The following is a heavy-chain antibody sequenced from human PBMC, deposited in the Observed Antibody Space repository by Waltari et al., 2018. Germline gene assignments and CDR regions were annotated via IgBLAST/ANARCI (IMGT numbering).Heavy chain of an antibody. CDR1: GDSMSTSDY. J-gene: IGHJ4*02. V-gene: IGHV4-4*02. Sequence: QLPLQESGPGMVKPSGTLSLICAVSGDSMSTSDYWSWVRQPPGKGLEWIGQVRGDGKTNYNPSFASRVTMSLDTSTYHFALKLTSATAADTVLYYCARDRGRGLYLDTWGQGTLVTVSP. CDR3: ARDRGRGLYLDT. CDR2: VRGDGKT. D-gene: IGHD1-1*01.